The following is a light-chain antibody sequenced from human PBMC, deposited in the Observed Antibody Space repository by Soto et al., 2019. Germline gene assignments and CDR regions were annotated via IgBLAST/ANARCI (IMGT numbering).Light chain of an antibody. Sequence: QSVLTQPRSVSGYPGQSVTISGTGTRSDVGGYNYVSWYQQHPGKDPKLLIYDVSKRPTGVPDRFSGSQSGNTASLAISGLQAEDGADYYCCSYAGGYTFGSPNRVFGGGTKLTVL. V-gene: IGLV2-11*01. CDR1: RSDVGGYNY. CDR2: DVS. CDR3: CSYAGGYTFGSPNRV. J-gene: IGLJ3*02.